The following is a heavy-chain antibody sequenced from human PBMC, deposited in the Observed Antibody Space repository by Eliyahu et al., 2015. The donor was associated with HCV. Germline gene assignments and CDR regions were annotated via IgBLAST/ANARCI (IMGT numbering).Heavy chain of an antibody. J-gene: IGHJ4*02. CDR1: GFXFDDYA. CDR3: AKDQGGHGFSYFDY. CDR2: ISWSSGTK. Sequence: EVQLVESGGGLVQPGRSLRLXCAASGFXFDDYAMHWVRQAPGKGLEWVSGISWSSGTKTYADAVKGRFTISRDNARNSLYLQMNSLRAEDTAFYYCAKDQGGHGFSYFDYWGQGTLVTVSS. V-gene: IGHV3-9*01. D-gene: IGHD3/OR15-3a*01.